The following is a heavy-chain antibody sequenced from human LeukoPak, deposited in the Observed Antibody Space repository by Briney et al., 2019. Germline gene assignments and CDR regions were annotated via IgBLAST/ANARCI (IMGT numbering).Heavy chain of an antibody. V-gene: IGHV5-51*01. CDR3: ARLTDYYDSSGYYRNYNWFDP. J-gene: IGHJ5*02. CDR2: VYPGDSST. Sequence: GESLKISCRGSGYSFGNYWIAWVRQMPGKGLEWMGIVYPGDSSTKYSPSFQGQVTISVDRSINTAYLQWSSLTASDTAMYYCARLTDYYDSSGYYRNYNWFDPWAQVTLVTVSS. D-gene: IGHD3-22*01. CDR1: GYSFGNYW.